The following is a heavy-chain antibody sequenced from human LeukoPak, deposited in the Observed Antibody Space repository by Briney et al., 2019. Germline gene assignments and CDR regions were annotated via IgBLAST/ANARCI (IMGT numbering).Heavy chain of an antibody. CDR1: GGSFSGYY. J-gene: IGHJ3*02. V-gene: IGHV4-34*01. D-gene: IGHD6-19*01. Sequence: SETLSLTCAVYGGSFSGYYWSWLSQPPGKGLEWIGEINHSGSTNYNPSLKSRVTISVDTSKNQFSLKLSSVTAADTAVYYCARHWLTDAFDIWGQGTMVTVSS. CDR2: INHSGST. CDR3: ARHWLTDAFDI.